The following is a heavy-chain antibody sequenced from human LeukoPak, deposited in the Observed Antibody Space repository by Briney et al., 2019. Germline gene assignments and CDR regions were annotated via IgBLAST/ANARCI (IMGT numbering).Heavy chain of an antibody. Sequence: GESLKISCKGSGYSFTSYWIGWVRQMPGKGLEWMGIIYPGDSDTRYSPSFQGQVTISADKSISTAYLQWSSLKASDTAMYYCARRPYSCGLGDWFDPWGQGTLVTVSS. J-gene: IGHJ5*02. V-gene: IGHV5-51*01. CDR3: ARRPYSCGLGDWFDP. CDR1: GYSFTSYW. D-gene: IGHD5-18*01. CDR2: IYPGDSDT.